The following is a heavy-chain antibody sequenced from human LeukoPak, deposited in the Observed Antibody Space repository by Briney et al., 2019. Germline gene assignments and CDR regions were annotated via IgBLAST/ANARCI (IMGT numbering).Heavy chain of an antibody. V-gene: IGHV1-18*01. CDR2: ISACNGNT. Sequence: ASVKVSCKASGYTFTSYGISWVRQAPGQGLEWMGWISACNGNTNYAQKLQGRVTMTADTSTSTAYMELRSLRSDDTAVYYCARIAKYSSSFDFDYWGQGTLVTVSS. CDR3: ARIAKYSSSFDFDY. CDR1: GYTFTSYG. D-gene: IGHD6-6*01. J-gene: IGHJ4*02.